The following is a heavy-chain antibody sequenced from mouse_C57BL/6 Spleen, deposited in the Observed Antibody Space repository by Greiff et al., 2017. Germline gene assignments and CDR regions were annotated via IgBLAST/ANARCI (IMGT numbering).Heavy chain of an antibody. D-gene: IGHD1-1*01. CDR1: GYTFTSYW. CDR3: ARGYGSSRYFDV. CDR2: IYPSDSET. J-gene: IGHJ1*03. V-gene: IGHV1-61*01. Sequence: QVQLQQPGAELVRPGSSVKLSCKASGYTFTSYWMEWVKQRPGQGLEWIGNIYPSDSETHYNQKFKDKATLTVDKSSSTAYMQLSSLTSEDSAVYYCARGYGSSRYFDVWGTGTTVTVSS.